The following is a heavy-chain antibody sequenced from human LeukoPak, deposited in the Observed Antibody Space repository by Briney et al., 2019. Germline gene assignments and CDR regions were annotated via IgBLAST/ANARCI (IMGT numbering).Heavy chain of an antibody. Sequence: GGSLRLSCAASGFTVSSNYMSWVRQAPGKGLEWVSIVFSGRSTYYADSVKGRFTISRDNSKNTLYLQMNSLRADDTAVYFCARETRYTHEYETRFYFDYWGQGTLVTVSS. CDR2: VFSGRST. CDR3: ARETRYTHEYETRFYFDY. V-gene: IGHV3-66*01. CDR1: GFTVSSNY. J-gene: IGHJ4*02. D-gene: IGHD3-16*02.